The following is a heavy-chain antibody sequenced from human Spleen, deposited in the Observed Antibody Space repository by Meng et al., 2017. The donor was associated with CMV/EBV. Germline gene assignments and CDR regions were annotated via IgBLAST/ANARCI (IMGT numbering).Heavy chain of an antibody. CDR1: GFTVTSNY. J-gene: IGHJ3*02. Sequence: GGSLRLSCAASGFTVTSNYMSWVRQAPGKGLVWVSRINSDGSSTSYADSVKGRFTISRDNAKNTLYLQMNSLRAEDTAVYYCARVGEYYDSSGYPDDAFDIWGQGTMVTVSS. CDR3: ARVGEYYDSSGYPDDAFDI. D-gene: IGHD3-22*01. V-gene: IGHV3-74*01. CDR2: INSDGSST.